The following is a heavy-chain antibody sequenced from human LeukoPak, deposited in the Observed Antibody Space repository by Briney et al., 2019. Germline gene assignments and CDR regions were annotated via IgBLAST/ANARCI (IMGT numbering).Heavy chain of an antibody. Sequence: SETLSLTCTVSGASITSYYWSWIRQPPGKGLEWIGYIYYSGSTTYKPSLKSRVTISVDTSKNQFSLKLSSVTTADTAVYYCARLSIVGATNFDYWGQGTLVTVSS. CDR3: ARLSIVGATNFDY. J-gene: IGHJ4*02. V-gene: IGHV4-59*08. CDR1: GASITSYY. CDR2: IYYSGST. D-gene: IGHD1-26*01.